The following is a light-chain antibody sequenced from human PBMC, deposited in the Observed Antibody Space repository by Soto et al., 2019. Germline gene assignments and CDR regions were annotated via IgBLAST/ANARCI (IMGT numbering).Light chain of an antibody. CDR1: QSISSY. V-gene: IGKV1-39*01. CDR3: HQSYSLFT. J-gene: IGKJ3*01. Sequence: DIQMTQSPSSLSASVGDRVTITCRASQSISSYLNWYQQNPGKAPKLLIYAASSLQSGVPSRFSGSGSGTDFTLTISSLQPEDFATYYCHQSYSLFTFGPGTKVDIK. CDR2: AAS.